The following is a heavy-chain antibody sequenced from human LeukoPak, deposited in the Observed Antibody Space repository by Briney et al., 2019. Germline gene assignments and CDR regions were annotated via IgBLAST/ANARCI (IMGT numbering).Heavy chain of an antibody. J-gene: IGHJ3*02. Sequence: GESLKISCTGSGYSFTSYWIGWVRQMPGKGLEWMGIIYPGDSDTRYSPSFQGQVTISADKSISTAYLQWSSLKASDTAMYYCARRPHLGSSWYAPFGFDIWGQGTMVTVSS. CDR3: ARRPHLGSSWYAPFGFDI. V-gene: IGHV5-51*01. D-gene: IGHD6-13*01. CDR1: GYSFTSYW. CDR2: IYPGDSDT.